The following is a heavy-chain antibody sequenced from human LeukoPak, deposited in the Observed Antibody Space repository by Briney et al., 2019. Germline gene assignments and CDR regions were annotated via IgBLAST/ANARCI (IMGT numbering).Heavy chain of an antibody. Sequence: PGGSLRLSCAASGFTFSTYAMSWVRQAPGKGLEWVSTISGRGISTYYADSVQGRFTISRDNSKNTLYLQMNSLRADDTATYYCAKSFGSGSRCFDYWGQGTLVTVSS. CDR2: ISGRGIST. V-gene: IGHV3-23*01. D-gene: IGHD3-10*01. CDR1: GFTFSTYA. J-gene: IGHJ4*02. CDR3: AKSFGSGSRCFDY.